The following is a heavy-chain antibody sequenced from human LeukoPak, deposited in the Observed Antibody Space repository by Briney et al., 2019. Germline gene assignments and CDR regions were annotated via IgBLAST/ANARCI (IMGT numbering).Heavy chain of an antibody. CDR2: IIPIFGSA. Sequence: RRASVKVSCKASGGTFSSYGINWVRQAPGQGLEWMGGIIPIFGSANYAQKFQGRVTITADESTSTAYMELSSLRSDDTAVYYCARAMTQIAGGAFDIWGQGTMVTVSS. D-gene: IGHD3-10*01. CDR3: ARAMTQIAGGAFDI. J-gene: IGHJ3*02. CDR1: GGTFSSYG. V-gene: IGHV1-69*13.